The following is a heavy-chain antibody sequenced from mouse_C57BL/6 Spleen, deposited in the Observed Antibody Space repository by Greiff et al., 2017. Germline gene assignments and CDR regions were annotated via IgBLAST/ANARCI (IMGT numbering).Heavy chain of an antibody. CDR2: IDPSDSET. V-gene: IGHV1-52*01. CDR3: ARGGYDENWYFDV. J-gene: IGHJ1*03. D-gene: IGHD2-2*01. Sequence: VQLQQPGAELVRPGSSVKLSCKASGYTFTSYWMHWVKQRPIQGLEWIGNIDPSDSETHYNQKFKDKATLTVDKSSSTAYMQLSSLTSEDSAVYYCARGGYDENWYFDVWGTGTTVTVSS. CDR1: GYTFTSYW.